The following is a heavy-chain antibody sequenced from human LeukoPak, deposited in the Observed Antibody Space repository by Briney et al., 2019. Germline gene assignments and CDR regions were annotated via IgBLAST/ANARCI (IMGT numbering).Heavy chain of an antibody. CDR2: ISGSGDST. CDR1: GFAFSSYA. CDR3: ANFGCSSTSCLDY. V-gene: IGHV3-23*01. Sequence: GGSLRLSCAASGFAFSSYAMSWVRQAPGKGLEWVSAISGSGDSTYYADSVKGRFTISRDNSKNTLYLQMNSQRAEDTAVYYCANFGCSSTSCLDYWGQGTLVTVSS. D-gene: IGHD2-2*01. J-gene: IGHJ4*02.